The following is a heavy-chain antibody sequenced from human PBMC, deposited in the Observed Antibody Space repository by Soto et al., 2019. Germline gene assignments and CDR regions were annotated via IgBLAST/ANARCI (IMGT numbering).Heavy chain of an antibody. CDR1: GGSISSGGYY. CDR2: IYYSGST. J-gene: IGHJ6*02. V-gene: IGHV4-31*03. CDR3: ARGGRRSPGMDV. Sequence: QVQLQESGPGLVKPSQTLSLTCTVSGGSISSGGYYWSWIRQHPGKGLEWIGYIYYSGSTYYNPARTSRVTISVDTCKSQVSLKRSSVTAADTVVYYCARGGRRSPGMDVWGQGTTVTVS.